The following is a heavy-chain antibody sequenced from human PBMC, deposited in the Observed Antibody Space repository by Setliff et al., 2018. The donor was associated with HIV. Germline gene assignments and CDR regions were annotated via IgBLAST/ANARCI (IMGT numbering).Heavy chain of an antibody. CDR1: GFAFSTYG. Sequence: PGGSLRLSCAASGFAFSTYGMHWVRQAPGKGLGWVAFIQYDGKRIYYGESVNGRFTISRDNPKNTLYLQMNSLRPEDTAVYYCAKDRSVRDYNYHYLDVWGKGTTVTVSS. CDR3: AKDRSVRDYNYHYLDV. D-gene: IGHD2-15*01. V-gene: IGHV3-30*02. CDR2: IQYDGKRI. J-gene: IGHJ6*03.